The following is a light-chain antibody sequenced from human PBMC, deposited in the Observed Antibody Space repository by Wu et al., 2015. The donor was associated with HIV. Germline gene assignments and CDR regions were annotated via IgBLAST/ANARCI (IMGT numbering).Light chain of an antibody. CDR1: QSVSSN. J-gene: IGKJ1*01. CDR3: QQYNNWLPVT. CDR2: GAF. Sequence: EIVMTQSPATLSVSPGERATLSCRASQSVSSNLAWYQQKPGQAPRLLIYGAFTRATGIPARFSGSGSGTEFTLTITSMQSEDFAVYYCQQYNNWLPVTFGQGTKVEIK. V-gene: IGKV3-15*01.